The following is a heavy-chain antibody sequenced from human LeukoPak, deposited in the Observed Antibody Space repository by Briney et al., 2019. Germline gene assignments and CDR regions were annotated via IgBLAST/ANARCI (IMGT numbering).Heavy chain of an antibody. CDR2: IYYSGST. CDR1: GGSISSSSYY. Sequence: SETLSLTCTVSGGSISSSSYYWGWIRQPPGKGLEWIGSIYYSGSTYYNPSLKSRVTISVDTSKNQFSLKLSSVTAADTAVYYCARLPGTTPDVGDDYWGQGTLVTVSS. D-gene: IGHD1-1*01. CDR3: ARLPGTTPDVGDDY. J-gene: IGHJ4*02. V-gene: IGHV4-39*01.